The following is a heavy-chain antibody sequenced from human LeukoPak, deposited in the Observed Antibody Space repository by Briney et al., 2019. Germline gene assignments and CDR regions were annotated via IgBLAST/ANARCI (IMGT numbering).Heavy chain of an antibody. V-gene: IGHV3-23*01. CDR1: GFTFDDYG. D-gene: IGHD2-21*01. CDR3: AKVLGDYKRGYFDY. CDR2: ISGSGGST. Sequence: GGSLRLSCVASGFTFDDYGVGWVRQAPGRGLEWVSAISGSGGSTYYADSVKGRFTISRDNSKNTLYLQMNSLRAEDTAVYYCAKVLGDYKRGYFDYWGQGTLVTVSS. J-gene: IGHJ4*02.